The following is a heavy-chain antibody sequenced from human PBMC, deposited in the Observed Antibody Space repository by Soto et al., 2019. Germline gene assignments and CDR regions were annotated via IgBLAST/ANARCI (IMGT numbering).Heavy chain of an antibody. V-gene: IGHV5-51*01. J-gene: IGHJ6*02. CDR3: ARRNIVVVPAAARVENYGMDV. D-gene: IGHD2-2*01. Sequence: PGESLKISCKGSQYNFMNFWVGWVRQMPGKGLEWMGIIYPGDSDTRYSPSFQGQVTISADKSISTAYLQWSSLKASDTAMHYCARRNIVVVPAAARVENYGMDVWGQGTTVTVSS. CDR1: QYNFMNFW. CDR2: IYPGDSDT.